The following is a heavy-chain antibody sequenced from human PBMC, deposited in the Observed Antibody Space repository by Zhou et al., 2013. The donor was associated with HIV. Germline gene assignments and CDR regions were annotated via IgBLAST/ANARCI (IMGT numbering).Heavy chain of an antibody. Sequence: QVQLVQSGAEVKKPGSSVKVSCKASGGTFSSYAISWVRQAPGQGLEWMGRIIPILGIANYAQKFQGRVTITADKSTSTAYMELSSLRSEDTAVYYCARLPYSIGYFDYWGQGTLVTVSS. CDR2: IIPILGIA. CDR1: GGTFSSYA. J-gene: IGHJ4*02. CDR3: ARLPYSIGYFDY. D-gene: IGHD2-15*01. V-gene: IGHV1-69*04.